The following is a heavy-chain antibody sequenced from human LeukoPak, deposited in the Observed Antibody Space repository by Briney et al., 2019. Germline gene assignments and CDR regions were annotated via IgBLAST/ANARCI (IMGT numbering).Heavy chain of an antibody. J-gene: IGHJ5*02. CDR1: GFTFSSYW. CDR2: INQDGSVK. D-gene: IGHD1-1*01. Sequence: GGSLRLSCAASGFTFSSYWRSWVRQAPGKGPEWVANINQDGSVKNYVDSVKGRFTMSRDNPKNSVFLETYSLRAEDTAVYYCGTSTVSWGLGTLVTVSS. V-gene: IGHV3-7*01. CDR3: GTSTVS.